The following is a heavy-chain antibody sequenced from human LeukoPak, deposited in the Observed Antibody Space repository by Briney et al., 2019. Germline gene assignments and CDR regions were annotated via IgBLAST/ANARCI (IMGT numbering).Heavy chain of an antibody. J-gene: IGHJ4*02. Sequence: GGSLRLSCAASGFTFSSYWMSWVRQAPGKGLEWVANIKQDGSEKYYVDSVKGRFTISRDNAKNSLYLQMNSLRAEDTAVYYCARESYAGYSSGWLDYWGQGTLVTVSS. V-gene: IGHV3-7*01. CDR2: IKQDGSEK. D-gene: IGHD6-19*01. CDR3: ARESYAGYSSGWLDY. CDR1: GFTFSSYW.